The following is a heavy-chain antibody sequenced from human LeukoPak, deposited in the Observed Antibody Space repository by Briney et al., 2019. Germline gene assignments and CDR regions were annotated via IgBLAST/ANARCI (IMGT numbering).Heavy chain of an antibody. CDR2: INHSGST. Sequence: SETLSLTCAVYGGSFSDYYWSWIRQPPGRGLEWIGEINHSGSTNYNPSLKSRVTISVDTSKNQFSLKLSSVTAADTAVYYCARARNSLWFGELSAWFDPWGQGTLVTVSS. D-gene: IGHD3-10*01. CDR1: GGSFSDYY. CDR3: ARARNSLWFGELSAWFDP. V-gene: IGHV4-34*01. J-gene: IGHJ5*02.